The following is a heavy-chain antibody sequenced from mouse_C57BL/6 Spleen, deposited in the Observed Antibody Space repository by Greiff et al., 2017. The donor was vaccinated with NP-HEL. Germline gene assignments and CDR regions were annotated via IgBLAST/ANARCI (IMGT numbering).Heavy chain of an antibody. D-gene: IGHD1-1*01. CDR1: GYAFSSSW. V-gene: IGHV1-82*01. CDR2: IYPGDGDT. J-gene: IGHJ1*03. Sequence: QVQLQQSGPELVKPGASVKISCKASGYAFSSSWMNWVKQRPGKGLEWIGRIYPGDGDTNYNGKFKGKATLTADKSSSTAYMQLSSLTSEDSAVYFCARGRLLLRNQGYFDVWGTGTTVTVSS. CDR3: ARGRLLLRNQGYFDV.